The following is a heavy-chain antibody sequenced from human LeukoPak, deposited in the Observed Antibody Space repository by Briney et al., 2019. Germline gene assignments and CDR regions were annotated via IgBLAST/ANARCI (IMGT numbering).Heavy chain of an antibody. V-gene: IGHV3-20*04. CDR2: INWNGGST. Sequence: RSGGSLRLSCAASGFTFDDYGMSWVRQAPGKGLEWVSGINWNGGSTGYADSVKGRFTISRDNAKNSLYLQMNSLRAEDTAVYYCARFGDYYDSSGYYYFDYWGQGTLVTVSS. J-gene: IGHJ4*02. D-gene: IGHD3-22*01. CDR1: GFTFDDYG. CDR3: ARFGDYYDSSGYYYFDY.